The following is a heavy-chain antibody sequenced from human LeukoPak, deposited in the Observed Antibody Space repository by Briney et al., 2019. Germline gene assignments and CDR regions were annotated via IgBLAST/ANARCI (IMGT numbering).Heavy chain of an antibody. CDR1: GFTFDDYA. D-gene: IGHD1-26*01. J-gene: IGHJ4*02. V-gene: IGHV3-21*04. CDR2: ISYTGTYI. CDR3: VRDRGTYRPIDY. Sequence: GRSPRLSCAASGFTFDDYAMNWVRQAPGKGLEWVSSISYTGTYIYYADSVKGRFTISRDNAQNSLYLQMNSLRAEDTAIYYCVRDRGTYRPIDYWGQGTLVTVSS.